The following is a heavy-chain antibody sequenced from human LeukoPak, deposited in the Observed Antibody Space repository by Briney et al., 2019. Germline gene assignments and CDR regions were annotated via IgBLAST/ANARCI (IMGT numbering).Heavy chain of an antibody. CDR1: GGSFSGYY. D-gene: IGHD4-17*01. CDR3: ARGGRYGVLDY. CDR2: INHSGST. J-gene: IGHJ4*02. V-gene: IGHV4-34*01. Sequence: PSETLSLTCAVYGGSFSGYYWSWIRQPPGKGLEWIGEINHSGSTNYNPSLKSRVTISVDTSKNQFSLKLSSVTAADTAVYYCARGGRYGVLDYWGQGTLVTVSS.